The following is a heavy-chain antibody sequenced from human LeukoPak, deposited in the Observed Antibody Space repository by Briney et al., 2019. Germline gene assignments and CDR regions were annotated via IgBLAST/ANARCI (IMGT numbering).Heavy chain of an antibody. V-gene: IGHV3-30*04. D-gene: IGHD3-22*01. CDR2: ISYDGSNK. Sequence: PGGSLRLSCAASGFTFSSYAMHWVRQAPGKGLEWVAVISYDGSNKYYADSVKGRFTISRDNSKNTLYLQMNSLRAEDTAVYYCARDQPGPKTYYYDSSLQHWGQGTLVTVSS. J-gene: IGHJ1*01. CDR1: GFTFSSYA. CDR3: ARDQPGPKTYYYDSSLQH.